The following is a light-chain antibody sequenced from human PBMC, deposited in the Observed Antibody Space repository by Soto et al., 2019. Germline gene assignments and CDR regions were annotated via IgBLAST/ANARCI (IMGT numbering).Light chain of an antibody. V-gene: IGLV2-14*01. CDR1: SSDVGGYDY. CDR2: EVT. J-gene: IGLJ2*01. Sequence: QSALTQPASVSGSPGQSITISCTGASSDVGGYDYVSWYQHHPDKAPKLIIFEVTNRPSGISSRFSGSKSGNTASLTISGLQADDEADYYCTSHTRSGMVFGGGTKVTVL. CDR3: TSHTRSGMV.